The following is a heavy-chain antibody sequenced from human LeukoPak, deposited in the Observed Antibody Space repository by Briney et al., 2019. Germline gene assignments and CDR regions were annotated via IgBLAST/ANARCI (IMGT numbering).Heavy chain of an antibody. CDR2: INHSGST. CDR1: GGSFSGYY. CDR3: ARASQQQGYYYYYMDV. J-gene: IGHJ6*03. Sequence: SETLSLTCAVYGGSFSGYYWSWIRQPPGKGLEWIGEINHSGSTNYNPSLKSRVTISVDTSKNQFSLKLSSVTAADTAVYYCARASQQQGYYYYYMDVWGKGTTVTISS. V-gene: IGHV4-34*01. D-gene: IGHD6-13*01.